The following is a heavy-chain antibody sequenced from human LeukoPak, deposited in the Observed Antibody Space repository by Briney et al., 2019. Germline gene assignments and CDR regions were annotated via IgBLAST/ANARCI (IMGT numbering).Heavy chain of an antibody. CDR3: ARDSGDSRDFDY. J-gene: IGHJ4*02. CDR1: GGSVSSGSYY. V-gene: IGHV4-61*01. CDR2: IYYSGST. D-gene: IGHD2-21*02. Sequence: PSETLSLTCTVSGGSVSSGSYYWSWIRQPPGQGLEWIGYIYYSGSTNYNPSLKSRVTISVDTSKNQFSLKLSSVTAADTAVYYCARDSGDSRDFDYWGQGTLVTVSS.